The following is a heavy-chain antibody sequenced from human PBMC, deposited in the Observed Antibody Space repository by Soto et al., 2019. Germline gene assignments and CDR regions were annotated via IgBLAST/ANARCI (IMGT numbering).Heavy chain of an antibody. D-gene: IGHD5-18*01. CDR1: GFTFSDFY. Sequence: PGGSLRLSCAASGFTFSDFYIDWVRQAPGKGLEWIGRAKNKANSYTTEYAASVKGRFTISADKSISTAYLQWSSLKASDTAMYYCATVDTAMLFVWGQGTTVTVSS. V-gene: IGHV3-72*01. CDR3: ATVDTAMLFV. J-gene: IGHJ6*02. CDR2: AKNKANSYTT.